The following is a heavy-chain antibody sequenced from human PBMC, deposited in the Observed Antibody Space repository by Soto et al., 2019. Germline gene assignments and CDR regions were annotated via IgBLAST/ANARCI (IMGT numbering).Heavy chain of an antibody. V-gene: IGHV5-10-1*01. CDR2: IDPSDSYT. CDR3: ASHGIVGAYYYGMDV. Sequence: GVPLKIWCKGSEYSFTSYWISWVRQMPGKGLEWMGRIDPSDSYTNYSPSFQGHVTISADKSISTAYLQWSSLKASDTAMYYCASHGIVGAYYYGMDVWGQGTTVTVSS. CDR1: EYSFTSYW. D-gene: IGHD1-26*01. J-gene: IGHJ6*02.